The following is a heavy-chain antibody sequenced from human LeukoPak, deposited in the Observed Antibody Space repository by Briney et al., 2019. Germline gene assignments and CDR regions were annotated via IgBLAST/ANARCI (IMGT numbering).Heavy chain of an antibody. Sequence: GGSLRLSCAASGFTFSSYAMSWDRQAPGKGLEWVSAISGSGGSTYYADSVKGRFTISRDNSKNTLYLQMNSLRAEDTAVYYCAKAGRGSGSYLVLAFDIWGQGTMVTVSS. CDR1: GFTFSSYA. CDR3: AKAGRGSGSYLVLAFDI. J-gene: IGHJ3*02. CDR2: ISGSGGST. V-gene: IGHV3-23*01. D-gene: IGHD3-10*01.